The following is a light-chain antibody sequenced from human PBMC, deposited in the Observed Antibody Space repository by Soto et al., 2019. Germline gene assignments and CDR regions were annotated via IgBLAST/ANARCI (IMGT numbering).Light chain of an antibody. Sequence: DIIMTQSPATLSVSPGERVTLSCRASQSVSSNLAWYQQRPGQAPRLLIYAASTRVTGIPARFSGSGSGTEFTLTISSLQSEDFAVYYCQQYNKWPPLTFGGGTTVEIK. CDR3: QQYNKWPPLT. CDR2: AAS. V-gene: IGKV3D-15*01. J-gene: IGKJ4*01. CDR1: QSVSSN.